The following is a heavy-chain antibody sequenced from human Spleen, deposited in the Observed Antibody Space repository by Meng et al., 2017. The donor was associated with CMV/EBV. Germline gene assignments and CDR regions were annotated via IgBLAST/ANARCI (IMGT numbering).Heavy chain of an antibody. J-gene: IGHJ4*02. CDR1: GFTFSSYA. CDR3: AKRLGVAALDY. V-gene: IGHV3-23*01. Sequence: GGSLRLSCAASGFTFSSYAMTWVRQAPGKGLEWVSGISGGGGGPYYADSVKGRFIISRDNSKSTLYLEMNSLRAEDTAVYYCAKRLGVAALDYWGQGTLVTVSS. D-gene: IGHD6-13*01. CDR2: ISGGGGGP.